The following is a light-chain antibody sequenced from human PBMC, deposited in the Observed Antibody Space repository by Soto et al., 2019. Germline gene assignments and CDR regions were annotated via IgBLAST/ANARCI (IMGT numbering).Light chain of an antibody. J-gene: IGLJ1*01. Sequence: QAVVTQPPSVSGAPGQRVTISCTGSSSNIGAGYDVHWYQQRPGTAPKLLLFGNINRPSGVPDRFSGSKSGTSASLAITGLQAEDEGDYYCQSYDSTLSARYVFGTGTKLTVL. CDR3: QSYDSTLSARYV. CDR1: SSNIGAGYD. CDR2: GNI. V-gene: IGLV1-40*01.